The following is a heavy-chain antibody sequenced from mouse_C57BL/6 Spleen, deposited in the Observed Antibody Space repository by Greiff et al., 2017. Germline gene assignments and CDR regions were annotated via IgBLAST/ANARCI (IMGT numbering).Heavy chain of an antibody. Sequence: EVQLQQSGPGLVKPSQSLSLTCSVTGYSITSGYYWNWIRQFPGNKLEWMGYISYDGSNNYNPSLKNRISITRDTSKNQFFLKLNSVTTEDTATYYCARGYYGSSYFYWGQGTTLTVSS. V-gene: IGHV3-6*01. D-gene: IGHD1-1*01. CDR1: GYSITSGYY. J-gene: IGHJ2*01. CDR2: ISYDGSN. CDR3: ARGYYGSSYFY.